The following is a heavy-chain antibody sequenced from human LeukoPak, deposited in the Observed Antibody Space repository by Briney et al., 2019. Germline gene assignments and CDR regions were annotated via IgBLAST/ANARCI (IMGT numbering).Heavy chain of an antibody. V-gene: IGHV4-39*01. CDR3: ARHWGVIAINWFDP. D-gene: IGHD3-16*02. Sequence: SETLSLTCTVSGGSISSSSYYWGWIRQPPGKGLEWIGSIYYSGSTYYNPSLKSRVTISVDTSKNQFSLKLSSVTAADTAVYYCARHWGVIAINWFDPWGQGTLVTVSS. J-gene: IGHJ5*02. CDR2: IYYSGST. CDR1: GGSISSSSYY.